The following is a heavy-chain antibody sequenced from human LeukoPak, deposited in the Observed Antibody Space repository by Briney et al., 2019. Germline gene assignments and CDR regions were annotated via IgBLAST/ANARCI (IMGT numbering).Heavy chain of an antibody. D-gene: IGHD2/OR15-2a*01. CDR2: IIPIFGTA. CDR1: RGTFSSYA. V-gene: IGHV1-69*05. CDR3: ARDTIIRGYMDV. Sequence: GASVKVSCKASRGTFSSYAISWVRRAPGQGLEWMGRIIPIFGTANYAQKFQGRVTITTDESTSTAYMELSSLRSEDTAVYYCARDTIIRGYMDVWGKGTTVTVSS. J-gene: IGHJ6*03.